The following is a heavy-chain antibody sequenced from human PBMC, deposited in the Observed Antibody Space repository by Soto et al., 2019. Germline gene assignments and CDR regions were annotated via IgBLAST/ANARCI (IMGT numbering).Heavy chain of an antibody. J-gene: IGHJ6*02. V-gene: IGHV3-30-3*01. CDR3: ARDYYRFNSGYGFSMDV. CDR2: ISYDGSYK. CDR1: GFTFSSYA. D-gene: IGHD5-12*01. Sequence: QVQLVESGGGVVQPGRSLRLSCAASGFTFSSYAMHWVRQAPGKGLEWVAVISYDGSYKYYADSVKGRFTISRDNSKNTLDLQMNSLRAEDTAVYYCARDYYRFNSGYGFSMDVWGQGTTVTVSS.